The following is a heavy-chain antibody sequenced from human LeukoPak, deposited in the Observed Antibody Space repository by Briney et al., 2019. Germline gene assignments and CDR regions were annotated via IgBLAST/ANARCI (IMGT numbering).Heavy chain of an antibody. J-gene: IGHJ4*02. CDR2: TYYSGST. CDR3: ARVDY. V-gene: IGHV4-39*01. Sequence: SETLSLTCTVSGGSISSSRYYWGWIRQPPGKGLEWIGSTYYSGSTYYNPSLKSRVTISVDTSKNQFSLKLSSVTAADTAVYYCARVDYWGQGTLVTVSS. CDR1: GGSISSSRYY.